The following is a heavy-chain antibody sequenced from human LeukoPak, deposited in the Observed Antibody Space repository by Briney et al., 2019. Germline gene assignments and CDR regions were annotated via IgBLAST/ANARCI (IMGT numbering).Heavy chain of an antibody. Sequence: SETLSLTCTVSGGSISDYYWSWIRQPAGKGLEWIGRIYSSGSTNYNPSLKSRVTISVDKSKHQFSLKMTSVTAADTAVYYCASMVQGYSSVWPETGNNWFDPWGQGTLVTVSS. V-gene: IGHV4-4*07. J-gene: IGHJ5*02. CDR2: IYSSGST. CDR1: GGSISDYY. D-gene: IGHD6-19*01. CDR3: ASMVQGYSSVWPETGNNWFDP.